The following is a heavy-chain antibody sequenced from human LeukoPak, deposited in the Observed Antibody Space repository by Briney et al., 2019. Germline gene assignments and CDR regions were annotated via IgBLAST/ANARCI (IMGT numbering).Heavy chain of an antibody. CDR3: ARGVYIAAAQYGY. Sequence: SETLSLTCNVSGASISNYYWSWIRQPPGKGLEWIGYIYYSGTTNYNPSLKSRVTISVDTSKNQFSLKLNSVTAADTAVYYCARGVYIAAAQYGYWGQGTLVTVSS. V-gene: IGHV4-59*01. D-gene: IGHD6-13*01. CDR1: GASISNYY. J-gene: IGHJ4*02. CDR2: IYYSGTT.